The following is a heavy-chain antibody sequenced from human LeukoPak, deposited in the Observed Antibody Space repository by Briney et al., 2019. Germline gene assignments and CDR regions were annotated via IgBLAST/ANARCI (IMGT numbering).Heavy chain of an antibody. CDR1: GGSFSGYY. Sequence: SETLSLTCAVYGGSFSGYYWSWIRQPPGKGLEWIGEINHSGSTNYNPSLKSRVTISVDTSKTQFSLKLSSVTAADTAVYYCARGRGYYGYWGQGTLVTVSS. D-gene: IGHD3-3*01. CDR2: INHSGST. J-gene: IGHJ4*02. V-gene: IGHV4-34*01. CDR3: ARGRGYYGY.